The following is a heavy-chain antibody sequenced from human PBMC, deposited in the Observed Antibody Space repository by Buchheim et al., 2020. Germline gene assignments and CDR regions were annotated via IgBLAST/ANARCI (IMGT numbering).Heavy chain of an antibody. D-gene: IGHD4-17*01. CDR1: GFTFSSYS. CDR3: ARDKTVRATSLHSFDP. J-gene: IGHJ5*02. V-gene: IGHV3-48*02. CDR2: ISSSSSTI. Sequence: EVQLVESGGGLVQPGGSLRLSCAASGFTFSSYSMNWVRQAPGKGLEWVSYISSSSSTIYYADSVKGRLTISRDNAKNSLYVQMNSLRDEDTAVYYCARDKTVRATSLHSFDPWGQGTL.